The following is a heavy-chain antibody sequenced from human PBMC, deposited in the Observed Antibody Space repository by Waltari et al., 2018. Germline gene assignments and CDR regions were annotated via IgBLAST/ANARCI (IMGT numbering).Heavy chain of an antibody. Sequence: QVQLVQSGAEVKKPGASVRVSCKASGYTFISYDINWVRQAPGQGLEWRGWINPKTGAARFAQNFQDRVTMTRSTSETTCYMEISDLTSHDTAVYYCARGDNWNDRLDFWGQGTKVTVSS. CDR3: ARGDNWNDRLDF. J-gene: IGHJ3*01. V-gene: IGHV1-8*01. D-gene: IGHD1-1*01. CDR2: INPKTGAA. CDR1: GYTFISYD.